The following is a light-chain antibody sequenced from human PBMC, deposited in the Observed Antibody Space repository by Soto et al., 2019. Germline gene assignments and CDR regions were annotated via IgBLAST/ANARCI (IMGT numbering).Light chain of an antibody. CDR3: QQYGKSPFT. Sequence: EIVLTQSPGTLSLSLGERATLSCRASQSVSSNNLAWYQHRPGQAPRVVIYGASTRATGIPERFIGSGSGTDFTLTISRLEPEDFAVYYCQQYGKSPFTFGPGPKVDIK. CDR1: QSVSSNN. J-gene: IGKJ3*01. V-gene: IGKV3-20*01. CDR2: GAS.